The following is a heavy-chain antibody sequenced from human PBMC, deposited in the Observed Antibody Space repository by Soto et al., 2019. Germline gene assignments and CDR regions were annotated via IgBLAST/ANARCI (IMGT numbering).Heavy chain of an antibody. Sequence: GGSLRLSCAASGFTFGASALQWVRQASGKGLEWLGRIGSRGETYATTYAASVKGRFTISRDDSKKTAYLQMNSLESEDTAIYYCATTIFPYNWFDPWGQGTLVTVSS. CDR1: GFTFGASA. CDR2: IGSRGETYAT. V-gene: IGHV3-73*01. CDR3: ATTIFPYNWFDP. D-gene: IGHD3-3*01. J-gene: IGHJ5*02.